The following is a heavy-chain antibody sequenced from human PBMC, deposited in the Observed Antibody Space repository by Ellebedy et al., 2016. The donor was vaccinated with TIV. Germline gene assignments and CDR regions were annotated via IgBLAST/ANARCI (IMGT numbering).Heavy chain of an antibody. CDR1: AFTFSSYW. CDR3: ARDHPLGIENFDY. J-gene: IGHJ4*02. V-gene: IGHV3-74*01. Sequence: PGGSLRLSCAASAFTFSSYWMHWVRPAPGKGLVWVSRINSDGSSTSYADSVKGRFTISRDNAKNTLYLQMNSLRAEDTAVYYCARDHPLGIENFDYWGQGTLVTVSS. CDR2: INSDGSST. D-gene: IGHD7-27*01.